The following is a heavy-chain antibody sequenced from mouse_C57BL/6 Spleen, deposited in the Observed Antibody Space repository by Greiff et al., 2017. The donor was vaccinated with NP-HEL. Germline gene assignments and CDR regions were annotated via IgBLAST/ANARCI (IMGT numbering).Heavy chain of an antibody. CDR2: IWGVGST. Sequence: VHLVESGPGLVAPSQSLSITCTVSGFSLTSYGVDWVRQSPGKGLEWLGVIWGVGSTNYNSALKSRLSISKDNSKSQVFLKMNSLQTDDPAMYYCASSGDDRLPFAYWGQGTLVTVSA. CDR3: ASSGDDRLPFAY. D-gene: IGHD1-3*01. J-gene: IGHJ3*01. V-gene: IGHV2-6*01. CDR1: GFSLTSYG.